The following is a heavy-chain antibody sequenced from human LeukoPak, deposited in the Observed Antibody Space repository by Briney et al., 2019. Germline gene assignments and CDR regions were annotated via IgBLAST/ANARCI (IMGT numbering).Heavy chain of an antibody. D-gene: IGHD6-6*01. CDR1: GGTFSSYA. CDR3: ARSGVAARPYYYYVDV. Sequence: ASVKVSCKASGGTFSSYAISWVRQAPGQGLEWMGGIIPIFGTANYAQKFQGRVTITTDESTSTAYMELSSLRSEDTAVYYCARSGVAARPYYYYVDVWGKGTTVTVSS. J-gene: IGHJ6*03. CDR2: IIPIFGTA. V-gene: IGHV1-69*05.